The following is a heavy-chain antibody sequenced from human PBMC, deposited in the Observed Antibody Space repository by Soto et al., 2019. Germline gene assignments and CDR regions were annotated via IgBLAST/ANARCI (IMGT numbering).Heavy chain of an antibody. J-gene: IGHJ3*02. Sequence: GGSLRLSCAASGFTFSNAWMNWVRQAPGKGLEWVGRIKSKTDGGTTDYAAPVKGRFTISRDDSKNTLYLQMNSLKTEDTAVYYCTTKEWRSYGYWLLNDAFDIWGQGTMVTVSS. CDR3: TTKEWRSYGYWLLNDAFDI. CDR2: IKSKTDGGTT. D-gene: IGHD5-18*01. V-gene: IGHV3-15*07. CDR1: GFTFSNAW.